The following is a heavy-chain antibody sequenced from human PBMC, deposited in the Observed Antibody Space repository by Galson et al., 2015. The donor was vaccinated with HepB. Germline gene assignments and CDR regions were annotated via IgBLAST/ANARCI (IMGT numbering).Heavy chain of an antibody. CDR3: TTGSRAPYSSSWYVDEYYYYGMDV. Sequence: SLRLSCAASGFTFSNAWMSWVRQAPGKGLEWVGRIKSKTDGGTTDYAAPVKGRFTISRDDSKNTLYLQMNSLKTEDTAVYYCTTGSRAPYSSSWYVDEYYYYGMDVWGQGNPGHRLL. CDR1: GFTFSNAW. V-gene: IGHV3-15*01. CDR2: IKSKTDGGTT. D-gene: IGHD6-13*01. J-gene: IGHJ6*02.